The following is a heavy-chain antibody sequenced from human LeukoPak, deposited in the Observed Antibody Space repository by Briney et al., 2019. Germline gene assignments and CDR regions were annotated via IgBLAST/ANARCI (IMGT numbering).Heavy chain of an antibody. J-gene: IGHJ4*02. CDR1: GYTFTSYY. CDR3: ARDHGSENYCDY. D-gene: IGHD3-10*01. V-gene: IGHV1-46*01. CDR2: INPGGGST. Sequence: ASVKVSCKASGYTFTSYYMHWVRQAPGQGLEWMGIINPGGGSTTYAQKFQGRVTMIRDTSTSTVYMEMRSMRSEDTAVYYCARDHGSENYCDYWGQGTLVTVSS.